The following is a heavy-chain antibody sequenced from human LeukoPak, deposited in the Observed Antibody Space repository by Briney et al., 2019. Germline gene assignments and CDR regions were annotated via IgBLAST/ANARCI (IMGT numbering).Heavy chain of an antibody. CDR1: EFIFISYS. D-gene: IGHD6-13*01. CDR2: ITGSGGNT. Sequence: GWYLRLYGVALEFIFISYSMSWARPAPGNGLDWVSVITGSGGNTYYADSVNGRFTISKDNSKNTVYLQMSSLRVDDTAVYYCAKAASSSWPSCSFGMDVWGQGTTVSVS. V-gene: IGHV3-23*01. CDR3: AKAASSSWPSCSFGMDV. J-gene: IGHJ6*02.